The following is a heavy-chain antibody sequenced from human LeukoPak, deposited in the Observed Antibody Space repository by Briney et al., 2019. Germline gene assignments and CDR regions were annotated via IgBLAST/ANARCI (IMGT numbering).Heavy chain of an antibody. CDR1: GGSISSYY. CDR3: ARESSGYSFVDY. D-gene: IGHD3-22*01. Sequence: PSETLSLTCIVSGGSISSYYWSWIRQPAGKGLEWIGRIYTSGITNYNPSLKSRVTMSVDTSKNQFSLILISVTAADTGVYYCARESSGYSFVDYWGQGTLVTVSS. CDR2: IYTSGIT. J-gene: IGHJ4*02. V-gene: IGHV4-4*07.